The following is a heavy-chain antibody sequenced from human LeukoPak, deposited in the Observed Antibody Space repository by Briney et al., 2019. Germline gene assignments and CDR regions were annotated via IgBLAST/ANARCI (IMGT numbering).Heavy chain of an antibody. CDR1: GGTFSSYA. J-gene: IGHJ5*02. V-gene: IGHV1-69*13. CDR3: ARAKGGVVVPQTNWFGP. CDR2: IIPIFGTA. D-gene: IGHD2-2*01. Sequence: GASVKVSCKASGGTFSSYAISWVRQAPGQGLEWMGGIIPIFGTANYAQKFQGRVTITADESTSTAYMELSSLRSEDTAVYYCARAKGGVVVPQTNWFGPWGQGTLVTVSS.